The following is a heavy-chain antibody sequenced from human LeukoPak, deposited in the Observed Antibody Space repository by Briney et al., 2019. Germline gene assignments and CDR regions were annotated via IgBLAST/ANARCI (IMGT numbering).Heavy chain of an antibody. J-gene: IGHJ3*02. V-gene: IGHV1-18*01. D-gene: IGHD3-10*01. Sequence: GASVKVSCKASGYTFTSYGISWVRQAPGQGLEWMGWISAYNGNTNYAQKLQGRVTMTTDTSTSTAYMELRSLRSDDTAVYYCAREWYYGSGSPEDAFDIWGQGTMVTVSS. CDR3: AREWYYGSGSPEDAFDI. CDR2: ISAYNGNT. CDR1: GYTFTSYG.